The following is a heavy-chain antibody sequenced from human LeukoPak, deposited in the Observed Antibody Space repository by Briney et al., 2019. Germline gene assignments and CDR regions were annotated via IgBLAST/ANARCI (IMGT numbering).Heavy chain of an antibody. J-gene: IGHJ3*02. CDR1: GCSISSYY. Sequence: SETLSLTCTVSGCSISSYYWSWIRQPPGKAREWIGYIYYSGSTNYNPYLKSRVTISVDTSKNQFSPKLSSVTAADTAVYYCARRGWDYGDYVDAFDIWGQGTMVTVSS. CDR3: ARRGWDYGDYVDAFDI. CDR2: IYYSGST. V-gene: IGHV4-59*12. D-gene: IGHD4-17*01.